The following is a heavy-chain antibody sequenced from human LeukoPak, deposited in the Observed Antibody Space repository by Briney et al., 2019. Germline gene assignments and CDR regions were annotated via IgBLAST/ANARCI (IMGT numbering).Heavy chain of an antibody. J-gene: IGHJ1*01. CDR3: ARDHNSGWFNADVLEYFQH. D-gene: IGHD6-19*01. Sequence: PGGSLRLSCAASGFTFSDFYMSWIRQTPEKGLEWISHISTTGNTKYYADSVIGRFSISRDNAKNSVYLQMNSLRAEDTAVYYCARDHNSGWFNADVLEYFQHWGQDTLVTVSS. CDR2: ISTTGNTK. V-gene: IGHV3-11*01. CDR1: GFTFSDFY.